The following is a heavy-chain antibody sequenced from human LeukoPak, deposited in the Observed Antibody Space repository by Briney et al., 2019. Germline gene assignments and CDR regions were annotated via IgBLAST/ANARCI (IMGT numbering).Heavy chain of an antibody. CDR3: AKAGGGLLGATLGAFDI. Sequence: GGSLRLSCAASGFTFSSYAMSWVRQAPWKGLEWVSAISGSGGSTYYADSVKGRFTISRDNSKNTLYLQMNSLRAEDTAVYYCAKAGGGLLGATLGAFDIWGQGTMVTVSS. CDR1: GFTFSSYA. D-gene: IGHD1-26*01. V-gene: IGHV3-23*01. CDR2: ISGSGGST. J-gene: IGHJ3*02.